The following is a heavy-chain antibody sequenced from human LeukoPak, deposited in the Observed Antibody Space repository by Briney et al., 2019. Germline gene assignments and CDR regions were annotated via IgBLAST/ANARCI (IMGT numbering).Heavy chain of an antibody. CDR3: ARASPVYDDLWGSYRSYYFDY. D-gene: IGHD3-16*02. Sequence: GGSRRLSCVAPGLTFSSHWMHWFRQAPGKGLVWASRIIDVASRTSYADFVKGRLTISRDNAQNTLYLQMNSLRAEDTAVYYCARASPVYDDLWGSYRSYYFDYWGQGVLVTVSS. CDR2: IIDVASRT. J-gene: IGHJ4*02. V-gene: IGHV3-74*01. CDR1: GLTFSSHW.